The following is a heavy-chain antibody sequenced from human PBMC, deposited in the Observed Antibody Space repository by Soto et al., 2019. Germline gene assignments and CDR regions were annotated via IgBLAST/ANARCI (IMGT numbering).Heavy chain of an antibody. CDR3: ARDSEWLVLGAENCQH. CDR1: GYSVTDYA. D-gene: IGHD6-19*01. V-gene: IGHV1-3*01. Sequence: QVHLVQSGAEVKKPGASVRVSCKASGYSVTDYAIHWVRPAPGQTLEWMGWVNPANGHTKYSEQYQGRVTISWDTSATTANMELTSLTSEDTAVYYLARDSEWLVLGAENCQHCGQGTLVTVSS. CDR2: VNPANGHT. J-gene: IGHJ1*01.